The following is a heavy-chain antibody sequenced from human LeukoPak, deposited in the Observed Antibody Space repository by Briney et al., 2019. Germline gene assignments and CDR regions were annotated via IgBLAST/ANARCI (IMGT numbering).Heavy chain of an antibody. CDR3: ARGSDIGY. D-gene: IGHD3-10*01. CDR2: ISYDGSNK. J-gene: IGHJ4*02. V-gene: IGHV3-30*03. CDR1: GFTFSSYG. Sequence: PGGSLRLSCAASGFTFSSYGMHWVRQAPGKGLEWVAVISYDGSNKYYADSVKGRFTISRDNAKNSLYLQMNSLRAEDTAVYYCARGSDIGYWGQGTLVTVSS.